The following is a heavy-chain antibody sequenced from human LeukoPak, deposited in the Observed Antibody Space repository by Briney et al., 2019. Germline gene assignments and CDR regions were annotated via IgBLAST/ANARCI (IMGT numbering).Heavy chain of an antibody. Sequence: ASVKVSCRVSGYTFTDDFIHWVRQAPGHGLEWMGWTSPKSGDTRYTHKFQGRVTMTRDTSISTVYMELDRLTFDDTAVYYCARDNYGTLDYWGQGTLVTVSS. J-gene: IGHJ4*02. V-gene: IGHV1-2*02. CDR3: ARDNYGTLDY. D-gene: IGHD4-17*01. CDR1: GYTFTDDF. CDR2: TSPKSGDT.